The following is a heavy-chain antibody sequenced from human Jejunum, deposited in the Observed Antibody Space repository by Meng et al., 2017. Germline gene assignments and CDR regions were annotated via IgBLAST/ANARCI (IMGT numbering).Heavy chain of an antibody. CDR1: GGPVSTPAYY. CDR3: AHSSSSSSFGFDY. CDR2: IYYSGGT. D-gene: IGHD6-6*01. Sequence: GQGQEPGPGLLGPSETLSLPCPVSGGPVSTPAYYWNWIRQPPGKGLEWIGYIYYSGGTTYSPSLNSRVTISIDTAKNQVSLKVSSVTAADTAVYYCAHSSSSSSFGFDYWGQGTLVTVSS. V-gene: IGHV4-61*08. J-gene: IGHJ4*02.